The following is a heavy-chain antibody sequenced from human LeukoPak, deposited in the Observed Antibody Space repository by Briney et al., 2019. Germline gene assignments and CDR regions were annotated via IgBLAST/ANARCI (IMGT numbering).Heavy chain of an antibody. CDR3: ARGSGYDARDY. CDR1: GYPFTGYY. D-gene: IGHD5-12*01. V-gene: IGHV1-2*02. J-gene: IGHJ4*02. CDR2: INPNSGGT. Sequence: EGSVKVSCKASGYPFTGYYMHWVRQAPGQGLEWMGWINPNSGGTNYAQKFQSRVTMTRDTSNSTAYMELSRLRSDDTAVYYCARGSGYDARDYRGQGTLVTIS.